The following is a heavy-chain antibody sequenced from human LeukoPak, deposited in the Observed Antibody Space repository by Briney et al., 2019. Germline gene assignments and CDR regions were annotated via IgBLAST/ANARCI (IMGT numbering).Heavy chain of an antibody. V-gene: IGHV3-30-3*01. Sequence: PGGSLRLSCAASGFTFSSYAMHWVRQAPGKGLEWVAVISYDESNKYYADSVKGRFTISRDNSKNTLYLQMNSLRAEDTAVYYCARQRLDYYYGMDVWGQGTTVTVSS. J-gene: IGHJ6*02. CDR1: GFTFSSYA. D-gene: IGHD6-25*01. CDR2: ISYDESNK. CDR3: ARQRLDYYYGMDV.